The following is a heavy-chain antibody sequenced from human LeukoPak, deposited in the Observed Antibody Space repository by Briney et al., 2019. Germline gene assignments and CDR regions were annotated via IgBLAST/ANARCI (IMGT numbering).Heavy chain of an antibody. CDR2: IDSGLSST. CDR3: TRGRYYFDY. D-gene: IGHD4-17*01. Sequence: GGSLRLSCAASGFTFSSYWMHWVRQAPGKGLVWVSLIDSGLSSTIYADSVKGRFTISRDNAKNTLYLQMNSLRADDTAVYYCTRGRYYFDYWGQGTLVTVSS. CDR1: GFTFSSYW. V-gene: IGHV3-74*01. J-gene: IGHJ4*02.